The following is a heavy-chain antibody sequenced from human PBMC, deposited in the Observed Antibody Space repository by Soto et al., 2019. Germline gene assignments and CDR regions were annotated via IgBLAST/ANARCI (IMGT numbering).Heavy chain of an antibody. Sequence: QVQLQESGPGLVKPSQTLSLTCTVSGGSISSGEYYWSWLRQPPGKGLEWIGFMYSSGSTHNNPSLKSRVTISLDTSKNQFSLRLSSVTAADTAVYYCARYVGKFPQYFQHWGHGTLVTVSS. CDR1: GGSISSGEYY. CDR2: MYSSGST. J-gene: IGHJ1*01. CDR3: ARYVGKFPQYFQH. V-gene: IGHV4-30-4*01. D-gene: IGHD3-16*01.